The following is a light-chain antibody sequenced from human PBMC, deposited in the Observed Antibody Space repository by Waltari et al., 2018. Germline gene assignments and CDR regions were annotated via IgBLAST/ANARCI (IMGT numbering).Light chain of an antibody. CDR1: NTGSKT. V-gene: IGLV3-9*01. CDR2: RDN. J-gene: IGLJ3*02. Sequence: SYELTQPLSVSVALGQTATITCGGNNTGSKTVPWYQQSSGQAPVLVIYRDNNRPSGIPDRFPGSNSGNTATLTISRAQVGDEADYYCQVWDNSVVVFGGGTKLTVL. CDR3: QVWDNSVVV.